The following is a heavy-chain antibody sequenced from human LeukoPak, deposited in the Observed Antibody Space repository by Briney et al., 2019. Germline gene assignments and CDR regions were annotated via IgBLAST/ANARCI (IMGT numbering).Heavy chain of an antibody. D-gene: IGHD6-25*01. CDR2: IVVGSGNT. Sequence: GASVKVSCKASGFTFTNFPMQWVRQARGQRLEWIGWIVVGSGNTNYAQKFQERVTITRDMSTSTAYMELSSLRSEDTAVYYCAADRGSDDAFDIWGQGTAVTVSS. V-gene: IGHV1-58*02. CDR1: GFTFTNFP. J-gene: IGHJ3*02. CDR3: AADRGSDDAFDI.